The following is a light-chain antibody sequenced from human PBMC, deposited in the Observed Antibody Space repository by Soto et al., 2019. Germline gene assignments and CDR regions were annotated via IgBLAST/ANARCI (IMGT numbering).Light chain of an antibody. V-gene: IGKV3-20*01. CDR2: GAS. CDR3: QQYSSRT. J-gene: IGKJ1*01. CDR1: QSVSSSY. Sequence: EIVLTQSPGTLSLSPGERATLSCRASQSVSSSYLAWYQQKPGQAPRLPIYGASSRATGIPDRFSGSGSGTDFTLTISRLEPEDFAVYYCQQYSSRTFGQGTKVEIK.